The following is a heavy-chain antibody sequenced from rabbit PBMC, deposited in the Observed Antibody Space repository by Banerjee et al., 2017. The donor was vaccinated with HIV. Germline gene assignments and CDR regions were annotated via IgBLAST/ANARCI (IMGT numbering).Heavy chain of an antibody. CDR2: SGST. Sequence: SGSTWYASWVNGRFTISRSTSLNTVDLKMTSLTAADTATYFCARDRGYGYAGYAYATIDAFDPWGPGTLVTVS. D-gene: IGHD6-1*01. J-gene: IGHJ2*01. V-gene: IGHV1S43*01. CDR3: ARDRGYGYAGYAYATIDAFDP.